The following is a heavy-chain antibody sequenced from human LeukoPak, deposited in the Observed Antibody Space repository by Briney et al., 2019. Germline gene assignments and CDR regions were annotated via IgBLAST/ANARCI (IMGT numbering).Heavy chain of an antibody. Sequence: PGRSLRLSCAASGFTFDSYAMHWVRQAPGKGLEWMAVISFDGGNTYYAHSVKGRFTISRDNSKNTLYLQMNSLRAEDTAVYYCARDPPGNAFDIWGQGTMVTVSS. CDR1: GFTFDSYA. CDR2: ISFDGGNT. J-gene: IGHJ3*02. V-gene: IGHV3-30-3*01. D-gene: IGHD4-23*01. CDR3: ARDPPGNAFDI.